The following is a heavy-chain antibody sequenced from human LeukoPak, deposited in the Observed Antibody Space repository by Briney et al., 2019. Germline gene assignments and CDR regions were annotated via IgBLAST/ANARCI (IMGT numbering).Heavy chain of an antibody. J-gene: IGHJ6*03. D-gene: IGHD6-6*01. CDR2: IYHSGST. Sequence: SETLSLTCAVYGGSFSGYYWGWIRQPPGKGLEWIGSIYHSGSTYYNPSLKSRVTISVDTSKNQFSLRLSSVTAADTAVYYCARDWGVSARPGYMDVWGKGTTVTVSS. V-gene: IGHV4-34*01. CDR3: ARDWGVSARPGYMDV. CDR1: GGSFSGYY.